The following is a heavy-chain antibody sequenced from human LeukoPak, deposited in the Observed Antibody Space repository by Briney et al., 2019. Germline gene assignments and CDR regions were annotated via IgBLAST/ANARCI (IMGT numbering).Heavy chain of an antibody. Sequence: GGSLRLSCAASGFTFSSYWMSWVRQAPGKGLEWVANIKQDGSEKYYVDSVKGRFTISRDNAKNSLYLQMNSLRAEDTAVYYCARDPSSIMVRPFNWFDPWGQGTLITVSS. D-gene: IGHD4/OR15-4a*01. V-gene: IGHV3-7*01. J-gene: IGHJ5*02. CDR3: ARDPSSIMVRPFNWFDP. CDR2: IKQDGSEK. CDR1: GFTFSSYW.